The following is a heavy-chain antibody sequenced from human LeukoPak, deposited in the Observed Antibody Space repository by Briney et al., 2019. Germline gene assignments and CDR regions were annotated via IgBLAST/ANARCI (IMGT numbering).Heavy chain of an antibody. CDR3: ARDLMKDKYYYYGMDV. CDR1: GGTFSSYA. CDR2: IIPIFGTA. V-gene: IGHV1-69*13. J-gene: IGHJ6*02. D-gene: IGHD2-8*01. Sequence: GASVKVSCKASGGTFSSYAISWVRQAPGQGLESMGGIIPIFGTANYAQKFQGRVTITADESTSTAYMELSSLRSEDTAVYYCARDLMKDKYYYYGMDVWGQGTTVTVSS.